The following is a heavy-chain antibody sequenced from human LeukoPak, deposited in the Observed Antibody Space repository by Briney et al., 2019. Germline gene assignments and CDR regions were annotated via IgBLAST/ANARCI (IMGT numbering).Heavy chain of an antibody. CDR1: EFTFSSYW. J-gene: IGHJ6*02. V-gene: IGHV3-7*01. Sequence: GGSLRLSCTASEFTFSSYWMSWVRQAPGKGPEWVANIKQDGSEKDYVDSVKGRFTISRDNAKNSLYLQMNNLRAEDTAVYYCARYCGGDCCGMDVWGQGTTVTVSS. CDR3: ARYCGGDCCGMDV. D-gene: IGHD2-21*01. CDR2: IKQDGSEK.